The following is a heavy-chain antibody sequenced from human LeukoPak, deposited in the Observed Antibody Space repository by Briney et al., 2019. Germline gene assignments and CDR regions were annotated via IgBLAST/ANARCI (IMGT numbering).Heavy chain of an antibody. V-gene: IGHV4-59*12. CDR3: ASGGYFDY. CDR2: THYSGST. Sequence: SETLSLTCTVSGVSIFSYYWNWVRQPPGKGLEWIGYTHYSGSTNYNPSLKSRVTISVDTSKSQFSLKLSSVTAADTAVYYCASGGYFDYWGQGTLVTVSS. J-gene: IGHJ4*02. CDR1: GVSIFSYY.